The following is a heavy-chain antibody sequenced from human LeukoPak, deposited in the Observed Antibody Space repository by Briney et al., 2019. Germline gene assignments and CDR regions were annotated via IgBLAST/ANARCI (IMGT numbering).Heavy chain of an antibody. V-gene: IGHV4-59*01. CDR3: ARGIEDFWSGYYNWFDP. D-gene: IGHD3-3*01. CDR1: GGSISSYY. J-gene: IGHJ5*02. Sequence: SETLSLICTVSGGSISSYYWSWIRQPSGKGLEWIGYIYYSGSTNYNPSLKSRVTISVDTSKNQFSLKLSSVTAADTAVYYCARGIEDFWSGYYNWFDPWGQGTLVTVSS. CDR2: IYYSGST.